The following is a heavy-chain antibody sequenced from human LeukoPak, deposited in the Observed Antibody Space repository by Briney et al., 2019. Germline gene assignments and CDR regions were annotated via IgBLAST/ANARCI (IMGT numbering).Heavy chain of an antibody. CDR2: IYYSGST. J-gene: IGHJ4*02. V-gene: IGHV4-59*01. D-gene: IGHD3-10*01. CDR3: ARAMVRGVPFDY. Sequence: SETLSLTCTVSGGSISSYYWSWIRQPPGKGLEWIGYIYYSGSTNYNPSLKSRVTISVDTSKHQFSLKLSSVTAADTAVYYCARAMVRGVPFDYWGQGTLVTVSS. CDR1: GGSISSYY.